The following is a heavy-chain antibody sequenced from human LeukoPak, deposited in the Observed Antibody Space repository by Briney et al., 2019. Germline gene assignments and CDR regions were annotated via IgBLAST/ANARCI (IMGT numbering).Heavy chain of an antibody. CDR1: GDSISTYY. CDR2: IDYRGST. D-gene: IGHD5-18*01. J-gene: IGHJ3*02. V-gene: IGHV4-59*01. Sequence: TSETLSLTCTVSGDSISTYYWSWIRQRPGKGLEWIAYIDYRGSTTYNPSLRSRVTISVDTSRNQFSLKLYSVAAADTAVYYCARSRSGYSYDHAAFEIWGQGTMVTVSS. CDR3: ARSRSGYSYDHAAFEI.